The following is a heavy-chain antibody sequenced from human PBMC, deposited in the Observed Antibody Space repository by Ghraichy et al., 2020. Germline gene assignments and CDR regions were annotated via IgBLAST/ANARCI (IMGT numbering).Heavy chain of an antibody. V-gene: IGHV4-59*01. CDR1: GGSISSYY. J-gene: IGHJ6*03. CDR2: IYYSGST. CDR3: AREGSSWYLGSRYYYYMDV. Sequence: SETLSLTCTVSGGSISSYYWSWIRQPPGKGLEWIGYIYYSGSTNYNPSLKSRVTISVDTSKNQFSLKLSSVTAADTAVYYCAREGSSWYLGSRYYYYMDVWGKGTTVTVSS. D-gene: IGHD6-13*01.